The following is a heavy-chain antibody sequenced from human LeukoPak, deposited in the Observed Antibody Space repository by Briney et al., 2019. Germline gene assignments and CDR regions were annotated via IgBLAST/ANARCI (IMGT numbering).Heavy chain of an antibody. CDR3: ARRGGYSGYRVT. CDR2: INHSGST. D-gene: IGHD5-12*01. V-gene: IGHV4-34*01. J-gene: IGHJ5*02. Sequence: PSETLSLTCTVSGGSISSYYWSWIRQPPGKGLEWIGEINHSGSTNYNPSLKSRVTISVDTSKNQFSLKLSSVTAADTAVYYCARRGGYSGYRVTWGQGTLVTVSS. CDR1: GGSISSYY.